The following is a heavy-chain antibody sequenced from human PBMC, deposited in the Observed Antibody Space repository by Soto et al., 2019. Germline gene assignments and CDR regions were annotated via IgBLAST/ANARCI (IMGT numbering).Heavy chain of an antibody. CDR3: AKGDYDFWSGYARELDY. Sequence: EVQLLESGGGLVQPGGSLRLSCAASGFTFSSYAMSWVRQAPGKGLEWVSAISGSGGSTYYADSVKGRFTISRDNSKNTVYLQMIRLRAEDTAVYYCAKGDYDFWSGYARELDYCGQGTLVTVSS. J-gene: IGHJ4*02. CDR2: ISGSGGST. D-gene: IGHD3-3*01. V-gene: IGHV3-23*01. CDR1: GFTFSSYA.